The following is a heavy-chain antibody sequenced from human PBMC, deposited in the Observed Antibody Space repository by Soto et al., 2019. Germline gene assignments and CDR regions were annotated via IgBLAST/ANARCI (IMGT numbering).Heavy chain of an antibody. CDR2: IGYRTTDT. V-gene: IGHV3-23*01. J-gene: IGHJ4*02. CDR3: AKDRGGGWVIDY. CDR1: GFILSRHA. D-gene: IGHD6-19*01. Sequence: EVLLLQSGGGLAQPGESLTLSCATSGFILSRHAMSWVRQAPGKGLDWVSVIGYRTTDTYYADSVKGRCTISRDESKNPVYLQRNNLRVEDTAVYYCAKDRGGGWVIDYWGQGTLVTVSS.